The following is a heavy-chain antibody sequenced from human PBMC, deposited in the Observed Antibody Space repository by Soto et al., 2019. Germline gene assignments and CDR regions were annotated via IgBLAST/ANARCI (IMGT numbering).Heavy chain of an antibody. D-gene: IGHD1-26*01. CDR2: INHSGST. V-gene: IGHV4-34*01. CDR1: GGSFSGYY. Sequence: QVQLQQWGAGLLKPSETLSLTCAVYGGSFSGYYWSWIRQPPGKGLEWIGEINHSGSTNYNPSLKIRVTISVDTSKNQFSLKLSSVTAADTSVYYCARGLVGATYYYYGMDVWGQGTTVTVSS. CDR3: ARGLVGATYYYYGMDV. J-gene: IGHJ6*02.